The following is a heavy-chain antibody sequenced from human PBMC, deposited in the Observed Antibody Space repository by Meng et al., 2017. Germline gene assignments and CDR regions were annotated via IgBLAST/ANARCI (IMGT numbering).Heavy chain of an antibody. CDR2: INHSGST. CDR1: GWSFSGYY. J-gene: IGHJ4*02. V-gene: IGHV4-34*01. Sequence: QVPLQQWGAGLLKPSETLSLTCAVYGWSFSGYYWSWIRQPPGKGLEWIGEINHSGSTNYNPSLKSRVTISVDTSKNQFSLKLSSVTAADTAVYYCARVPTYYYDSSGYYLFDYWGQGTLVTVSS. D-gene: IGHD3-22*01. CDR3: ARVPTYYYDSSGYYLFDY.